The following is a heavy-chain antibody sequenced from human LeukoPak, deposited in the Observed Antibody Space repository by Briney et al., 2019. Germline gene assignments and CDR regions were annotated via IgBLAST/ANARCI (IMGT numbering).Heavy chain of an antibody. CDR2: ISWNSGSI. J-gene: IGHJ6*03. D-gene: IGHD2-15*01. CDR3: AKDLSHTPYYMDV. CDR1: GFTFDDYA. Sequence: PGRSLRLSCAASGFTFDDYAMHWVRQAPGKGLEWVSGISWNSGSIGYADSVKGRFTISRDNAKNSLYLQMNSLRAEDTALYYCAKDLSHTPYYMDVWGKGTTATVSS. V-gene: IGHV3-9*01.